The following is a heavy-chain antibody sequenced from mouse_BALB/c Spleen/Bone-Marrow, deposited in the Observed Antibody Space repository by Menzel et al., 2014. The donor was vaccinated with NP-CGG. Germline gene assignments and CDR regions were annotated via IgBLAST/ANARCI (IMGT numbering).Heavy chain of an antibody. CDR1: GFTFSIFG. CDR3: ARSQFYGNYFAS. J-gene: IGHJ2*01. CDR2: ISSDSSII. V-gene: IGHV5-17*02. Sequence: EVMLVESGGGLVQPGGSRKLSCAASGFTFSIFGMHWVRQAPEKGLEWVAFISSDSSIIYYAETVKGRFTISRDNPKNTLFLQMTSLRSEDTAMYYCARSQFYGNYFASWGQGTPLTVST. D-gene: IGHD2-1*01.